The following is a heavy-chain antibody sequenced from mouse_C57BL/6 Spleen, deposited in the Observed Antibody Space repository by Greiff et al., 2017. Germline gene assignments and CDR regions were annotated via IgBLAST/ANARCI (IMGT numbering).Heavy chain of an antibody. CDR3: ARLGRDAMDY. CDR2: IYPGDGDT. CDR1: GYAFSSSW. Sequence: QVQLQQSGPELVKPGASVKISCKASGYAFSSSWMNWVKQRPGKGLEWIGRIYPGDGDTNYNGKFKGKATLTADKSSSTAYMQLSSRTSEDSSVYFCARLGRDAMDYWGQGTSVTVSS. J-gene: IGHJ4*01. D-gene: IGHD4-1*01. V-gene: IGHV1-82*01.